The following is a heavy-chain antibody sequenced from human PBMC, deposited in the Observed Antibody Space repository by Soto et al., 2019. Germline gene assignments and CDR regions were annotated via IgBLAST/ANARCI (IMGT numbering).Heavy chain of an antibody. D-gene: IGHD2-2*01. V-gene: IGHV3-30-3*01. CDR2: ISYDGSNK. J-gene: IGHJ6*02. Sequence: GGSLRLSCAASGFTFSSYAMHWVRQAPGKGLEWVAVISYDGSNKYYADSVKGRFTISRDNSKNTLYLQMNSLRAEDTAVYYCARDSTKYCSSTSCYRHGMDVWGQGTTVTVSS. CDR1: GFTFSSYA. CDR3: ARDSTKYCSSTSCYRHGMDV.